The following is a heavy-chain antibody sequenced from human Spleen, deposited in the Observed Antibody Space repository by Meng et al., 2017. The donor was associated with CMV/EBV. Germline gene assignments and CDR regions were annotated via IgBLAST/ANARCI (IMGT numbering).Heavy chain of an antibody. CDR1: GGSISSGGYY. V-gene: IGHV4-31*03. J-gene: IGHJ4*02. Sequence: SETLSLTCTVSGGSISSGGYYWSWIRQHPGKCLEWFGYIYYSGSTYYNPSLKSRVTKSVDTSMNQFSLKLSSVTAAGTAVYYCARHYSVGVTTGDYWGQGTLVTVSS. CDR3: ARHYSVGVTTGDY. CDR2: IYYSGST. D-gene: IGHD2-21*02.